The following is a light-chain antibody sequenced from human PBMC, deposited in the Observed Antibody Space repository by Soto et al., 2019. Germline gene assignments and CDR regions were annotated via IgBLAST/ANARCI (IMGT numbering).Light chain of an antibody. CDR1: QSVSSN. CDR3: QQSGNGIT. Sequence: EIVLTQSPATLSLSPGERATLSCRASQSVSSNLAWYQQKSGQTPRLLIYDASNRATGIPARFSGSGSGTDFTLTLSSLEPEDFAVCFCQQSGNGITFGQGTRLEIK. CDR2: DAS. J-gene: IGKJ5*01. V-gene: IGKV3-11*01.